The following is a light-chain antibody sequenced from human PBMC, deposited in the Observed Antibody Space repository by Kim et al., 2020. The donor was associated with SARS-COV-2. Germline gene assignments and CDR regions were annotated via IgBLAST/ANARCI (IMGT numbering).Light chain of an antibody. J-gene: IGKJ4*01. V-gene: IGKV3-20*01. Sequence: SPGESATLSCRASQSVSNNYLAWYQQKPGQAPRLLIYGASSRATGIPDRFSGSGSGTDFTLTISRLEPEDFAVYYCQQYGSSPLTFGGGTKVDIK. CDR3: QQYGSSPLT. CDR1: QSVSNNY. CDR2: GAS.